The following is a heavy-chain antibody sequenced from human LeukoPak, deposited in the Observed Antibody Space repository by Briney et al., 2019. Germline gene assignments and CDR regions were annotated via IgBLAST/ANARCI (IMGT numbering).Heavy chain of an antibody. CDR3: ARERYYGSGSYYQGAGYYGMDV. V-gene: IGHV3-30-3*01. CDR2: ISYDGSNK. CDR1: GFTFSSYA. D-gene: IGHD3-10*01. Sequence: PGGSLRLSCAASGFTFSSYAMHWVRQAPGKGLEWVAVISYDGSNKYYADSVKGRFTISRDNSKNTLYLQMNSLRAEDTAVYYCARERYYGSGSYYQGAGYYGMDVWGQGTTVTVSS. J-gene: IGHJ6*02.